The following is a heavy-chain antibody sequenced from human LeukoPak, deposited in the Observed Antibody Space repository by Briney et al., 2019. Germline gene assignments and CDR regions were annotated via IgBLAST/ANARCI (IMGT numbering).Heavy chain of an antibody. CDR2: ISYDGSNK. CDR1: GFTFSSYG. D-gene: IGHD6-13*01. V-gene: IGHV3-30*03. J-gene: IGHJ6*03. Sequence: PGGSLRLSCAASGFTFSSYGMHWVRQAPGKGLEWVAVISYDGSNKYYADSVKGRFTISRDNSKNTLYLQMNSLRAEDTAVYYCARVKDSSSWYYYYYMDVWGKGTTVTVSS. CDR3: ARVKDSSSWYYYYYMDV.